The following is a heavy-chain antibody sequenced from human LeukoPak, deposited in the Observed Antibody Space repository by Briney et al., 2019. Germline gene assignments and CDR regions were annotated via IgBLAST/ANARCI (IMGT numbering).Heavy chain of an antibody. Sequence: PGGPLRLSCTASGFTFGDYAMSWVRQAPGKGLEWVGFIRSTAYGGITEYAASVKGKFTISRDDSKSIAYLQMNSLKTEDTAVYYCTRAIAPLDYRGQGTLVTVSS. CDR3: TRAIAPLDY. CDR1: GFTFGDYA. CDR2: IRSTAYGGIT. V-gene: IGHV3-49*04. D-gene: IGHD6-6*01. J-gene: IGHJ4*02.